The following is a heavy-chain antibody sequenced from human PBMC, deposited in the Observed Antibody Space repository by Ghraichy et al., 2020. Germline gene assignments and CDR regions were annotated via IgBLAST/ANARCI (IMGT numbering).Heavy chain of an antibody. CDR2: IYSGGST. V-gene: IGHV3-53*01. CDR1: GFTVSSNY. CDR3: ARDDNSRCYFDY. D-gene: IGHD2/OR15-2a*01. J-gene: IGHJ4*02. Sequence: GALRLSCAASGFTVSSNYMSWVRQAPGKGLEWVSVIYSGGSTYYADSVKGRFTISRDNSKNTLYLQMNSLRAEDTAVYYCARDDNSRCYFDYWGQGTLVTVSS.